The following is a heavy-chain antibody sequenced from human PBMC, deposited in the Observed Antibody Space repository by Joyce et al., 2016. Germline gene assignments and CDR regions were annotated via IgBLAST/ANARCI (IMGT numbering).Heavy chain of an antibody. Sequence: QVQLMESGGGVVQPGRSLRLSCAASGFTFSNYAMHWVRQDPGKGLEGVAVISRDESTKRYADSVKGRFTISRDNSKNTLFLQMNSLRPEDTAIHYCATDFGGNGWFFDLWGRGTLVTVSS. V-gene: IGHV3-30*14. J-gene: IGHJ2*01. CDR3: ATDFGGNGWFFDL. D-gene: IGHD4-23*01. CDR1: GFTFSNYA. CDR2: ISRDESTK.